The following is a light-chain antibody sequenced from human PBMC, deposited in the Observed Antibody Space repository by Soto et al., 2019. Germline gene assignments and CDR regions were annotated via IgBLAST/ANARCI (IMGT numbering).Light chain of an antibody. CDR2: EDN. Sequence: QSVLTQPPSVSAAPGQKVTLSCSGSSSNIGSDFVSWYQQLPRTAPKLLIYEDNKRPSGIPDRFSGSKSGTSATLGITGLQTGDGADYYCGAWDTSLSGGVFGGGTKVTVL. J-gene: IGLJ2*01. CDR1: SSNIGSDF. V-gene: IGLV1-51*02. CDR3: GAWDTSLSGGV.